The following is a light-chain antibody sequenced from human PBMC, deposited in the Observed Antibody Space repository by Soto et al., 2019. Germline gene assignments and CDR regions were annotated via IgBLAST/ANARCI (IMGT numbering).Light chain of an antibody. CDR3: QHFSSSPPGVT. CDR2: GTS. CDR1: RSVSSNN. V-gene: IGKV3-20*01. Sequence: DIVLTQSPDTLSLSPGESATLSCRASRSVSSNNLAWYQQKPGQAPRLLVAGTSSRATGIPDRFSGSGSGTDFTLTISGLDTEDFAVYYCQHFSSSPPGVTFGGGNLLEMK. J-gene: IGKJ4*01.